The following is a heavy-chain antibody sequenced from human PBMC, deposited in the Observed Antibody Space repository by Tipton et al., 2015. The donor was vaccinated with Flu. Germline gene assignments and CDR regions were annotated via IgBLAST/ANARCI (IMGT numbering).Heavy chain of an antibody. CDR1: GGSFSDSY. CDR2: IYTSGIT. V-gene: IGHV4-4*07. CDR3: ARLYKSGGT. D-gene: IGHD6-19*01. J-gene: IGHJ4*02. Sequence: LRLSCTVSGGSFSDSYWSWIRQPAGKGLEWIGRIYTSGITNYNPSLKSRVIMSVDTSKNQFSLNLSSVTAADTAVYYCARLYKSGGTWSQGTQVTVSS.